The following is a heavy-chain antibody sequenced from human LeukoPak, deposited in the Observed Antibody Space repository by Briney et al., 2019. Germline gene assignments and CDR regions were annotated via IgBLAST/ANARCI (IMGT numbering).Heavy chain of an antibody. J-gene: IGHJ5*02. CDR1: GYTFTGYY. V-gene: IGHV1-2*02. CDR2: INPNSGGT. CDR3: ARRYCSSTSCYTGDNWFDP. Sequence: ASMKVSCKASGYTFTGYYMHWVRQAPGQGLEWMGWINPNSGGTNYAQKFQGRVTMTRDTSISTAYMELSRLRSDDTAVYYCARRYCSSTSCYTGDNWFDPWGQGTLVTVSS. D-gene: IGHD2-2*02.